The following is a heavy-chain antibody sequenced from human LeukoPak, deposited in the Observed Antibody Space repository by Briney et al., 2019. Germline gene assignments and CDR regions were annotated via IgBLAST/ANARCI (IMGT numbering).Heavy chain of an antibody. D-gene: IGHD4-17*01. J-gene: IGHJ4*02. CDR1: GYTFIGYN. Sequence: ASVKVSCKASGYTFIGYNMHWVRQAPGQGLEWMGWINPNSGGTNYAQSFQGRVTMTRDTSISTAYMELSRLRSDDTAIYYCALVGEALDYWGQGTLATVSS. CDR3: ALVGEALDY. CDR2: INPNSGGT. V-gene: IGHV1-2*02.